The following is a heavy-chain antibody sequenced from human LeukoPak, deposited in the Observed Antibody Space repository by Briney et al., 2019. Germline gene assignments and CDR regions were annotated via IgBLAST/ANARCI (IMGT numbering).Heavy chain of an antibody. CDR1: GFGLSSYG. CDR3: ARDHRPEIQYYYMDV. Sequence: GGSLRLSCAASGFGLSSYGMHWVRQAPGKGLEWVAALLYDGNTKHYADSVKGRFTISRDISKNTFYLQMNSLTSEDTAVYYCARDHRPEIQYYYMDVWSKGTTVAVSS. CDR2: LLYDGNTK. J-gene: IGHJ6*03. V-gene: IGHV3-33*01. D-gene: IGHD1-14*01.